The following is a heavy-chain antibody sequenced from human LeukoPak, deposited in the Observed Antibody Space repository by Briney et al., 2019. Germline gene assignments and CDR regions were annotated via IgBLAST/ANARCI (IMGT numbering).Heavy chain of an antibody. CDR1: GYTFTSYG. Sequence: GASVKVSCKASGYTFTSYGISWVRQAPGQGLEWMGWISAYNGNTNYAQKLQGRVTMTTDTSTSTAYMELRSLRSEDTAVYYCARDYDSSGYTGVGFDYWGQGTLVTVSS. CDR3: ARDYDSSGYTGVGFDY. CDR2: ISAYNGNT. D-gene: IGHD3-22*01. V-gene: IGHV1-18*01. J-gene: IGHJ4*02.